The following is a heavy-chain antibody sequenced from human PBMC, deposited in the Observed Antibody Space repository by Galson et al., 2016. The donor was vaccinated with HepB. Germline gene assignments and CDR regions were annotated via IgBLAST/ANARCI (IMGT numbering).Heavy chain of an antibody. CDR3: VRARPDGARQNYYYGMDT. J-gene: IGHJ6*02. V-gene: IGHV1-69*02. CDR2: IIPILKKI. Sequence: SVKVSCKASGGTLSSYSFSWVRQAPGHGLEWMGRIIPILKKIKYAQKFKARITVTSDTSTATVYLELGSLTSEDTAVYYCVRARPDGARQNYYYGMDTWGQGTTVTVSS. D-gene: IGHD1-1*01. CDR1: GGTLSSYS.